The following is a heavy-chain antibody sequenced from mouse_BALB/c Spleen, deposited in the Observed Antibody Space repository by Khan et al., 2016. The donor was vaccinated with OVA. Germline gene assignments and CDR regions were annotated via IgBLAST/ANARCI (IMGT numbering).Heavy chain of an antibody. J-gene: IGHJ3*01. CDR3: ARTEYGNPFAS. CDR2: FIPNNGDS. V-gene: IGHV1S81*02. Sequence: QVQLQQPGAELVKPGTSVKISCKASGYTFTSYYMYRVKQRPGQGLEWIVGFIPNNGDSNFNEKFKSKATLTVDKSSSTAYMQLGFLTSEDSAASYCARTEYGNPFASWGQGTLVTVSA. CDR1: GYTFTSYY. D-gene: IGHD2-1*01.